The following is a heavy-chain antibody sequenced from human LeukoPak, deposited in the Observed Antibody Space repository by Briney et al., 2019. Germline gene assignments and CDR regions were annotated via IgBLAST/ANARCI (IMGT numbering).Heavy chain of an antibody. CDR3: ARDPYSGNYGAYYYYYMDV. Sequence: GGSLRLSCAASGFTFSNFGIHWVRQAPGKGLEWVSSISSSSSYIYYADSVKSRFTISRDNAKSSLYLQMDSLRAEDTAVYYCARDPYSGNYGAYYYYYMDVWGKGTTVTISS. J-gene: IGHJ6*03. V-gene: IGHV3-21*01. CDR1: GFTFSNFG. CDR2: ISSSSSYI. D-gene: IGHD1-26*01.